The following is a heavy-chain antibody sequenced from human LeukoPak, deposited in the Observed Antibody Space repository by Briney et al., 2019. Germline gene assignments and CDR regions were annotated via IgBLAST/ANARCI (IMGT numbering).Heavy chain of an antibody. CDR2: MNPNSGNT. V-gene: IGHV1-8*02. J-gene: IGHJ4*02. D-gene: IGHD6-19*01. Sequence: ASVKVSCKASGYTFSGYYIHWVRQAPGQGLEWMGWMNPNSGNTGYAQKFQGRVTMTRNTSISTAYMELSSLRSEDTAVYYCARAVAGTQIDFDYWGQGTLVTVSS. CDR3: ARAVAGTQIDFDY. CDR1: GYTFSGYY.